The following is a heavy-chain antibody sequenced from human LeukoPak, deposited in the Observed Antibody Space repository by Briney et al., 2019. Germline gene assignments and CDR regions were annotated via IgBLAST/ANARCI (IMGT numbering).Heavy chain of an antibody. V-gene: IGHV3-48*03. D-gene: IGHD1-14*01. CDR1: GFTFSSYE. CDR3: ARVFVGENFDY. CDR2: ISYTGSNK. Sequence: GGSLRLSCAASGFTFSSYEMNWVRQAPGKGLEWLSYISYTGSNKYYADSVKGRFTISRDNAKNSLYLQMNSLRAEDTAVYFCARVFVGENFDYWGRGTLVTVSP. J-gene: IGHJ4*02.